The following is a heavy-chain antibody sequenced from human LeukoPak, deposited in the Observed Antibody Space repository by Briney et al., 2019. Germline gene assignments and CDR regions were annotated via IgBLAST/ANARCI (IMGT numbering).Heavy chain of an antibody. J-gene: IGHJ4*02. CDR1: YDSIGTYL. V-gene: IGHV4-4*07. CDR3: ARVGDYALKD. Sequence: PSETLSLTCTVSYDSIGTYLWNWVRQPAGKGLEWIGRIFASGSTFYSPSLKSRVTMSVDTSKSQFSLKLNSVTAADTAVYYCARVGDYALKDWGQGTLVTVSS. D-gene: IGHD3-16*01. CDR2: IFASGST.